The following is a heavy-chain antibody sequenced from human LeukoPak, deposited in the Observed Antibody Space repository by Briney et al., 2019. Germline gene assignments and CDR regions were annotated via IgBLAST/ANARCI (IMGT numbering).Heavy chain of an antibody. V-gene: IGHV3-74*01. CDR2: INSDGSST. CDR1: GFTFSSYW. Sequence: PGGTLRLSCAASGFTFSSYWMHWVRQAPGKGLVWVSRINSDGSSTSYADSVKGRFTISRDNAKNTLYLQMNSLRAEDTAVYYCARMIINDFWTKYDYWGQGTLVTVSS. J-gene: IGHJ4*02. D-gene: IGHD3-3*01. CDR3: ARMIINDFWTKYDY.